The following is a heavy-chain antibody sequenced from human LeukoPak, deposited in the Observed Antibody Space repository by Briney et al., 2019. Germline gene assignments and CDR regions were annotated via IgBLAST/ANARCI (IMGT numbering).Heavy chain of an antibody. CDR2: ISGYNGDT. V-gene: IGHV1-18*01. CDR3: SRGIPSNWYYLDS. J-gene: IGHJ4*02. CDR1: GYTFTSYG. Sequence: ASVKVSCKASGYTFTSYGITWVRQAPGQGLEWMGWISGYNGDTNYARKLQGRVTMTTDTSTSTAYLQLRSLRSDDTAVYYCSRGIPSNWYYLDSWGQGTLITVSS. D-gene: IGHD1-20*01.